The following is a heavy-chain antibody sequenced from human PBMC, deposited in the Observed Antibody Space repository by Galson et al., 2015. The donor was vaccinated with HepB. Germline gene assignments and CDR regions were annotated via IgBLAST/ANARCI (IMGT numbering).Heavy chain of an antibody. CDR2: IIPIFRTA. Sequence: SVKVSCKASGGAFSTYAFSWVRQAPGQGLEWMGGIIPIFRTANYAQNFQGRVTITADESTSTIYMEMNSLTSGDTAVYYCARVLSGEPNRQYFFYWGQGTQVTVSS. V-gene: IGHV1-69*13. CDR1: GGAFSTYA. CDR3: ARVLSGEPNRQYFFY. D-gene: IGHD7-27*01. J-gene: IGHJ4*02.